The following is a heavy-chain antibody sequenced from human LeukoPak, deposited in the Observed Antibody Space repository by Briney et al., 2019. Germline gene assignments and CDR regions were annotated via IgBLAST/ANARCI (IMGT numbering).Heavy chain of an antibody. J-gene: IGHJ3*02. CDR2: ISSSSSYV. Sequence: GGSLTLSCAASGFTFSSYSMNWVRQAPGKGLEWVSSISSSSSYVYYADSVKGRFTISRDNAKISLYLQMNSLRAEDTAVYYCARDGGYSYGPDAFDIWGQGTMVTVSS. CDR3: ARDGGYSYGPDAFDI. D-gene: IGHD5-18*01. CDR1: GFTFSSYS. V-gene: IGHV3-21*01.